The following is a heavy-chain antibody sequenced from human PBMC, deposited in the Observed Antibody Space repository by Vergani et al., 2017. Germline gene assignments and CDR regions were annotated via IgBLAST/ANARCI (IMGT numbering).Heavy chain of an antibody. Sequence: VQLLESGGGLVQPGGSLRLSCAASGFTFSSYGMHWVRQAPGKGLEWVAVIWYDGSNKYYADSVKGRFTISRDNSKNTLYLQMNSLRAEDTAVYYCARERHRDGYDFDYWGQGTLVTVSS. J-gene: IGHJ4*02. V-gene: IGHV3-33*01. D-gene: IGHD5-24*01. CDR3: ARERHRDGYDFDY. CDR2: IWYDGSNK. CDR1: GFTFSSYG.